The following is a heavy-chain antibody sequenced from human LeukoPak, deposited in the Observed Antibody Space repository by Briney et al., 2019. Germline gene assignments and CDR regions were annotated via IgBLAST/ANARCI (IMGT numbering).Heavy chain of an antibody. V-gene: IGHV4-4*02. D-gene: IGHD3-22*01. CDR1: GGSISSSNW. Sequence: SGTLSLTCAVSGGSISSSNWWSWVRQPPGKGLEWIGEMYLSGTTHSNPSVKSRVTISIDKSKNQFLLNLSSVTAADTAVYYCAGLVGRYSSGLYYYYFDYWGQGTLVTVSS. J-gene: IGHJ4*02. CDR3: AGLVGRYSSGLYYYYFDY. CDR2: MYLSGTT.